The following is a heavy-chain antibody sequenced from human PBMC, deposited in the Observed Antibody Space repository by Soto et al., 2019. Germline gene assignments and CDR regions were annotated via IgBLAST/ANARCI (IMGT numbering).Heavy chain of an antibody. CDR3: ARHDYGDYELGY. CDR1: GGSISSYY. D-gene: IGHD4-17*01. CDR2: IYYSGST. J-gene: IGHJ4*02. Sequence: SETLSLTCTVSGGSISSYYWSWIRQPPGKGLEWIGYIYYSGSTNYNPSLKSRVTISVDTSKNQFSLKLSSVTAADTAVYYCARHDYGDYELGYWGQGTRVTGSS. V-gene: IGHV4-59*08.